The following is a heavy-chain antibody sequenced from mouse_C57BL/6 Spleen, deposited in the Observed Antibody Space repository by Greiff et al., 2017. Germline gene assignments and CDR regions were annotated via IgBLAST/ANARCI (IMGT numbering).Heavy chain of an antibody. Sequence: VHLVESGPGLVAPSQSLSITCTVSGFSLTSYAISWVRQPPGKGLEWLGVIWTGGGTNYNSALKSRLSIGKDNSKSQVFLKMNSLQTDDTARYYCAGGDWYFDVWGTGTTVTVSS. CDR2: IWTGGGT. V-gene: IGHV2-9-1*01. CDR3: AGGDWYFDV. J-gene: IGHJ1*03. CDR1: GFSLTSYA.